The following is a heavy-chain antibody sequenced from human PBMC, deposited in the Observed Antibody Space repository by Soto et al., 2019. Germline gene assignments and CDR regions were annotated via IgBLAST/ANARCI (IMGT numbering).Heavy chain of an antibody. J-gene: IGHJ4*02. Sequence: QVQLVQSGAEVRKPGSSVNVSCKASGTTFSTHGIHWVRQAPGQGLEWMGGFVPMSSSSNYAQKFQGRLTIVADESTNSAYMELSSLRADDSAIYYCARSGGTYYFDHWGQGTLVTVSS. V-gene: IGHV1-69*01. CDR2: FVPMSSSS. D-gene: IGHD1-1*01. CDR3: ARSGGTYYFDH. CDR1: GTTFSTHG.